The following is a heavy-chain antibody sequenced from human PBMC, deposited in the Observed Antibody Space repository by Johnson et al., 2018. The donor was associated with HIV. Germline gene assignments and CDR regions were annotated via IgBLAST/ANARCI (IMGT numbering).Heavy chain of an antibody. D-gene: IGHD4-23*01. CDR2: FNSDGSST. V-gene: IGHV3-74*02. J-gene: IGHJ3*02. CDR3: ARDDYGGLDAFDI. CDR1: GFTLSSYW. Sequence: VQLVESGGGLVQPGGSLRLSCAASGFTLSSYWMHWVRQAPGKGLVWVSRFNSDGSSTSYADSVKGRFTISRDNSKNTLYLQMNSLRAEDTAVYYCARDDYGGLDAFDIWGQGTMVTVSS.